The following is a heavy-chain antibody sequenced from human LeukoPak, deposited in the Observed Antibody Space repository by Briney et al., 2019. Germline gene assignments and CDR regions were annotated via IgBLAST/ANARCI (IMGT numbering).Heavy chain of an antibody. Sequence: ASVKVSCKASGYTFTNFYMNWVRQAPGQGLEWMGVIDPSDGSTTYAQKFQGRVTMTRDIATSTVYMELSSLRSEDTAVYYCARAHYASSNIKVPFDVWGKGTTVTVSS. J-gene: IGHJ6*04. D-gene: IGHD3-22*01. CDR1: GYTFTNFY. V-gene: IGHV1-46*01. CDR2: IDPSDGST. CDR3: ARAHYASSNIKVPFDV.